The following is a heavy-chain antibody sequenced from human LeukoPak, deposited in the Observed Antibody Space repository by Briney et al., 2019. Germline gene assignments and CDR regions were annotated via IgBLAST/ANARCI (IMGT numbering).Heavy chain of an antibody. CDR3: ARGGTTYDSSGYSEGY. D-gene: IGHD3-22*01. V-gene: IGHV1-18*01. J-gene: IGHJ4*02. CDR1: GYTFTSYG. CDR2: ISAYNGNT. Sequence: GASVKVSCKASGYTFTSYGISWVRQAPGQGLEWMGWISAYNGNTNYAQKPQGRVTMTTDTSTSTAYMELRSLRSDDTAVYYCARGGTTYDSSGYSEGYWGQGTLVTVSS.